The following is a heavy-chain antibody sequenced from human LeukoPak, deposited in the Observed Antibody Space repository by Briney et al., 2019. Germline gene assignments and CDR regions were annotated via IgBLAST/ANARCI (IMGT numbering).Heavy chain of an antibody. CDR1: GGSISSGDYY. CDR2: IYYSGST. CDR3: ARLLLDSSGHPASFDY. Sequence: SETLSLTCTVSGGSISSGDYYWSWIRQPPGKGLEWIGYIYYSGSTYYNPSLKSRVTISVDTSKNQFSLKLSSVTAADTAVYYCARLLLDSSGHPASFDYWGQGTLVTVSS. D-gene: IGHD3-22*01. V-gene: IGHV4-30-4*01. J-gene: IGHJ4*02.